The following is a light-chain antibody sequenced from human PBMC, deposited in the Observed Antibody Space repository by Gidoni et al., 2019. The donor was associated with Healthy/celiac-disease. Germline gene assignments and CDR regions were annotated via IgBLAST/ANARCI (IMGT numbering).Light chain of an antibody. J-gene: IGKJ4*01. V-gene: IGKV3-15*01. CDR3: QQYNSYPTRRT. Sequence: QPPRLLIYGASTTATGSLARFSGSGSGTEFTLTISSLRSEDFAVYYCQQYNSYPTRRTFGGGTKVEIK. CDR2: GAS.